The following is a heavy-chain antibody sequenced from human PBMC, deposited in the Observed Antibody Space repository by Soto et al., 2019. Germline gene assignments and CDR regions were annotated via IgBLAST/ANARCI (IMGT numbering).Heavy chain of an antibody. CDR3: VRVAAAGGGNWFDP. Sequence: SETLSLTCTVSGGSISSSSYYWGWIRQPPGKGLEWIGSIYYSGSTYYNPSLKSRVTISVDTSKNQFSLKLSSVTAADTAVYYCVRVAAAGGGNWFDPWGQGTLVTVSS. D-gene: IGHD6-13*01. CDR1: GGSISSSSYY. CDR2: IYYSGST. J-gene: IGHJ5*02. V-gene: IGHV4-39*01.